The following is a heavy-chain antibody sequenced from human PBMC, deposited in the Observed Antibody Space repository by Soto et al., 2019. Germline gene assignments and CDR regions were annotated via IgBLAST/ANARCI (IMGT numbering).Heavy chain of an antibody. CDR3: ARVMIAARPSYYYYYGMDV. CDR1: GVSLSSYY. Sequence: QVQLQESGPGLVKPSETLSLTCTVSGVSLSSYYWSWIRQPPGKGLEWIGYIYYSGSTNYRPSLKSRVTISGDTSKNQFSLKLRAVTAADTAVYYCARVMIAARPSYYYYYGMDVWGKGTTVTVSS. CDR2: IYYSGST. D-gene: IGHD6-6*01. V-gene: IGHV4-59*01. J-gene: IGHJ6*04.